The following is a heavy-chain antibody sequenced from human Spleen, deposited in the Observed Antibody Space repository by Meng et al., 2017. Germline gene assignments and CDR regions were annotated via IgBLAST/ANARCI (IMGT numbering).Heavy chain of an antibody. D-gene: IGHD3-10*01. J-gene: IGHJ4*02. V-gene: IGHV3-23*01. CDR1: GFTFSSYA. CDR3: AALLSIRFDY. CDR2: ISGSGGNT. Sequence: GESLKISCAASGFTFSSYAMSWVRQAPGKGLEWVSAISGSGGNTYYADSVKGRFTISRDNSKSTLYLQMNSLRAEDTATYYCAALLSIRFDYWGQGTVVTVSS.